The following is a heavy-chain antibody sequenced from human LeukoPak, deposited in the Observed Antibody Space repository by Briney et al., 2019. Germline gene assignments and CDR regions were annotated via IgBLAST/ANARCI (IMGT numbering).Heavy chain of an antibody. Sequence: PSETLSLTCTVSGGSISSTSYYWGWIRQPPGKGLEWIGNIYYSGSTYYNPSLKSRVTISVDTSKNQFSPKLTSVTAADTAVYYCAISNCWQRYYFDYWGQGTLVTVSS. CDR3: AISNCWQRYYFDY. J-gene: IGHJ4*02. CDR1: GGSISSTSYY. V-gene: IGHV4-39*01. CDR2: IYYSGST. D-gene: IGHD6-13*01.